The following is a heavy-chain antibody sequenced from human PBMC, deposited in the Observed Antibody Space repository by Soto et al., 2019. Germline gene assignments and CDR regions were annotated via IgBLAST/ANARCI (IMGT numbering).Heavy chain of an antibody. CDR2: ISSSGSTI. V-gene: IGHV3-48*03. D-gene: IGHD3-16*01. CDR1: GFTFSSYE. CDR3: EGDIQSYYDYVWGLSDY. Sequence: EVQLVESGGGLVQPGGSLRLSCAASGFTFSSYEMNWVRQAPGKGLEWVSYISSSGSTIYYADSVKGRFTISRDNAKKSLYLPINSPRAEDTAVYYCEGDIQSYYDYVWGLSDYRGQGTLVTVSS. J-gene: IGHJ4*02.